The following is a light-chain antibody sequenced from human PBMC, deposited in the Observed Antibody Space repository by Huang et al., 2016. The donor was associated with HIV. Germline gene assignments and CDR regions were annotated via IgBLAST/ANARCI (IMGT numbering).Light chain of an antibody. CDR1: QSVSNY. CDR3: QQYNDWPLT. CDR2: DAS. J-gene: IGKJ4*01. V-gene: IGKV3-15*01. Sequence: EIVMTQSPATLSVSPGERATLSCGASQSVSNYLAWYQQKPGQAPRLLIYDASTGATGIPARFSGSGSGTEFTLTISSLQSEDSAVYYCQQYNDWPLTFGGGTKVEIK.